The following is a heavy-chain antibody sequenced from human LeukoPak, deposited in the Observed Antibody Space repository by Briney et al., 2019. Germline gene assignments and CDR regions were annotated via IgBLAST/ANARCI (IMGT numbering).Heavy chain of an antibody. CDR3: ARLYCSGDSCYSVDY. CDR1: GFTFTNYA. Sequence: GRSLRLSCAASGFTFTNYAMSWVRQAPGMGLEWVSGISGSDSGTYYADSVKGRFTISRDNSRNTLYLQINSLRAEDTAVYYCARLYCSGDSCYSVDYWGQGTLVTVSS. V-gene: IGHV3-23*01. D-gene: IGHD2-15*01. CDR2: ISGSDSGT. J-gene: IGHJ4*02.